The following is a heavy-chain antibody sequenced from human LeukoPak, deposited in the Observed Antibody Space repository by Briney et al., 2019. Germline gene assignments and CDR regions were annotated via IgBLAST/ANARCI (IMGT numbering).Heavy chain of an antibody. CDR2: IYYSGST. V-gene: IGHV4-59*01. D-gene: IGHD4/OR15-4a*01. CDR3: ASDDYWRKDAFDI. Sequence: SETLSLTCTVSGGSISSYYWSWIRQPAGKGLEWIGYIYYSGSTNYNPSLKSRVTISVDTSKNQFTLKLSSVTAADTAVYYCASDDYWRKDAFDIWGQGTMVTVSS. CDR1: GGSISSYY. J-gene: IGHJ3*02.